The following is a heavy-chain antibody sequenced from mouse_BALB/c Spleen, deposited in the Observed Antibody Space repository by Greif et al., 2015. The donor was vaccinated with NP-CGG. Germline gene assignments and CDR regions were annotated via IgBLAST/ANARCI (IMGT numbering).Heavy chain of an antibody. CDR1: GFTFSSYT. CDR3: TRDRHYDYFDY. V-gene: IGHV5-6-4*01. Sequence: EVKLVESGGGLVKPGGSLKLSCAASGFTFSSYTMSWVRQTPEKRLEWVATISSGGSYTYYPDSVKGRFTISRDNAKNTLYLQMSSLKSEDTAMYYCTRDRHYDYFDYWGQGTTLTVSS. D-gene: IGHD2-4*01. J-gene: IGHJ2*01. CDR2: ISSGGSYT.